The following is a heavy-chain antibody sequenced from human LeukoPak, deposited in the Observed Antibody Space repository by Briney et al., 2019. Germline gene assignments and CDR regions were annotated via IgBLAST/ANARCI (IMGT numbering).Heavy chain of an antibody. J-gene: IGHJ4*02. CDR3: VKVSDS. CDR2: VNSDGSST. D-gene: IGHD2/OR15-2a*01. CDR1: GFTFSSYW. V-gene: IGHV3-74*01. Sequence: GGSLRLSCAASGFTFSSYWMHWVRQAPGKGLVWVSRVNSDGSSTNYADSVKGRFTISRDNSKNTLYLQMSSLRAEDTAVYYCVKVSDSWGQGTLVTVSS.